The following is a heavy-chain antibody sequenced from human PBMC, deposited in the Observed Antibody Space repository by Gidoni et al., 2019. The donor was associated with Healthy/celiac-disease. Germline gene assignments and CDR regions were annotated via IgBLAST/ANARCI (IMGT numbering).Heavy chain of an antibody. V-gene: IGHV3-21*01. J-gene: IGHJ1*01. CDR1: GLTFSSYS. CDR2: MSSSSSYI. D-gene: IGHD6-6*01. Sequence: VQLVESGGGLVKPGGSLRLSCASSGLTFSSYSMNWVRQAPGKGLEWCLSMSSSSSYIDYADSVKGRFTISRDNAKNSLYLQRNSLRAEDTAVYYCARTYSSSERLYFQHWGQGTLVTVSS. CDR3: ARTYSSSERLYFQH.